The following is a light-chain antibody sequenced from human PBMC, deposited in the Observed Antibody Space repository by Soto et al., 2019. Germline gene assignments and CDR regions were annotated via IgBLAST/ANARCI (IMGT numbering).Light chain of an antibody. CDR3: QQSYITPYT. J-gene: IGKJ2*01. V-gene: IGKV1-39*01. CDR1: QGISVH. CDR2: AAS. Sequence: DIQMTQSPSSLSASVGDTVTITCRASQGISVHLNWYQQKPGKVPKLLIYAASNLQSGVPSSFSGSGSETDFALTISSLQPEDFATYYCQQSYITPYTFGQGTKQQIK.